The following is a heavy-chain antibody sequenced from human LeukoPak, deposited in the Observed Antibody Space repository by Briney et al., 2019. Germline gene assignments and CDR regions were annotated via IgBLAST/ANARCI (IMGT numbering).Heavy chain of an antibody. CDR2: IIPIFGTA. J-gene: IGHJ5*02. V-gene: IGHV1-69*01. Sequence: EASVKVSCKASGGTFSSYAISWVRQAPGQGLVWMGGIIPIFGTANYAQKFQGRVTITADESTSTAYMELSSLRSEDTAVYYCAREGSSTSHNWFDPWGRGTLVTVSS. CDR3: AREGSSTSHNWFDP. CDR1: GGTFSSYA. D-gene: IGHD2-2*01.